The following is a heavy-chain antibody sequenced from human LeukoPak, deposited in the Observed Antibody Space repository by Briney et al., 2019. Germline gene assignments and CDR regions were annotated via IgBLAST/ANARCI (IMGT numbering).Heavy chain of an antibody. V-gene: IGHV3-33*01. CDR3: ARLGGSSSWYYFDY. D-gene: IGHD6-13*01. Sequence: GRSLRLSCAAPGFTFSSYGMHWVRQAPGKGLEWVAVIWYDGSNKYYADSVKGRFTISRDNSKNTLYLQMNSLRAEDTAVYYCARLGGSSSWYYFDYWGQGTLVTVSS. J-gene: IGHJ4*02. CDR1: GFTFSSYG. CDR2: IWYDGSNK.